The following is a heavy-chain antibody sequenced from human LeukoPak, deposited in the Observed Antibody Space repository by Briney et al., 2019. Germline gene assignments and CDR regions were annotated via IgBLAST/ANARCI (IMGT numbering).Heavy chain of an antibody. CDR3: AREAAASHFFDY. D-gene: IGHD6-13*01. CDR2: IKQHGSER. J-gene: IGHJ4*02. CDR1: GFTFSSYA. Sequence: GGSLRLSCAASGFTFSSYAMSWVRQAPGKGLEWVANIKQHGSERYYLDSVKGRFTISRDNDKNSLYPQMNSLRAEDTAVYYCAREAAASHFFDYWGQGTLVTVSS. V-gene: IGHV3-7*01.